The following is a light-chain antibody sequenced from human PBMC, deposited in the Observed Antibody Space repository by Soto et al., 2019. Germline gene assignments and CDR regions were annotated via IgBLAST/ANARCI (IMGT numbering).Light chain of an antibody. J-gene: IGKJ3*01. Sequence: IQMTQSPSSMSATFGARVTITCRASQSISSYLNWYQQKPGKAPKLLIYAASSLQSGVPSRFSGSGSGTDFTPTISSLQPEDFATYYCQQSYSTPRTFGPGTKVDIK. V-gene: IGKV1-39*01. CDR3: QQSYSTPRT. CDR2: AAS. CDR1: QSISSY.